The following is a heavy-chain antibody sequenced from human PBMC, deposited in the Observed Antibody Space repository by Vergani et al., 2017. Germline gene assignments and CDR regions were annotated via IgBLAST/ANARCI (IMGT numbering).Heavy chain of an antibody. CDR1: GESIRSGSHY. CDR3: AREQWLPIDYFDY. D-gene: IGHD6-19*01. V-gene: IGHV4-61*09. J-gene: IGHJ4*02. CDR2: IHTGGST. Sequence: QVQLQQWGAGVVKPSQTLSLTCTVSGESIRSGSHYWSWIRQPAGKGPEWIGHIHTGGSTDLNPSFKSRVTISVDTSKNQFSLKLSSVTAADTAVYYCAREQWLPIDYFDYWGQGTLVTVSS.